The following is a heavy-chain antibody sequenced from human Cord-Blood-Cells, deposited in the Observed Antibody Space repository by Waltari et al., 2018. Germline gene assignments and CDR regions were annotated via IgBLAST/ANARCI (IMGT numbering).Heavy chain of an antibody. CDR1: GFTFSGSA. D-gene: IGHD2-8*01. CDR2: IRMKANSYAT. Sequence: EVQLVESGGGLVQPGGSLKLSCAASGFTFSGSAMHGARQASGKGLEWVGRIRMKANSYATAYAASVKGRFTISRDDSKNTAYLQMNSPKTEDTAVYYCTRGNDYGDYWGQGTLVTVSS. J-gene: IGHJ4*02. V-gene: IGHV3-73*01. CDR3: TRGNDYGDY.